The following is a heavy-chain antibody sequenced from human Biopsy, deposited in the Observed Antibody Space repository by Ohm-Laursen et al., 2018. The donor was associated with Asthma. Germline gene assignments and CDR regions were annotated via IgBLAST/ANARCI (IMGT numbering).Heavy chain of an antibody. Sequence: SLGLSCAASGFTFSSSAMSWVRQAPGKGLERVSAITGSGGTTYYADSVRGRFTISRDNSKSTLFLQMDSLSAEDTAVYYCARDVDLRSVYWGQGTLVTVSS. J-gene: IGHJ4*02. V-gene: IGHV3-23*01. CDR2: ITGSGGTT. CDR1: GFTFSSSA. D-gene: IGHD2-15*01. CDR3: ARDVDLRSVY.